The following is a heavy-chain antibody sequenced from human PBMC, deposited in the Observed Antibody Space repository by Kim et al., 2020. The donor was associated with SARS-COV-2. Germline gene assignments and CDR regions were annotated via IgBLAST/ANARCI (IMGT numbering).Heavy chain of an antibody. J-gene: IGHJ5*02. CDR1: GGSFSGYY. Sequence: SETLSLTCAVYGGSFSGYYWSWIRQPPGKGLEWIGEINHSGSTNYNPSLKSRVTISVDTSKNQFSLKLSSVTAADTAVYYCAYWVVAATWGFDPWGQGTLVTVSS. V-gene: IGHV4-34*01. CDR3: AYWVVAATWGFDP. D-gene: IGHD2-15*01. CDR2: INHSGST.